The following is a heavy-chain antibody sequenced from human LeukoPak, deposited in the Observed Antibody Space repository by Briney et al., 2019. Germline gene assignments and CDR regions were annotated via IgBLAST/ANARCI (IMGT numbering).Heavy chain of an antibody. CDR3: AREKDSIVSTARMDD. D-gene: IGHD5/OR15-5a*01. CDR2: IYNSGST. CDR1: GASISSYW. Sequence: SETLSLTCTVSGASISSYWWTWIRQPPGKGLEWLGYIYNSGSTRYNPSLKSRVTISVDTSKNQLSLNLTSVTAADTAVYYCAREKDSIVSTARMDDWGGGTTVTVSS. J-gene: IGHJ6*03. V-gene: IGHV4-59*01.